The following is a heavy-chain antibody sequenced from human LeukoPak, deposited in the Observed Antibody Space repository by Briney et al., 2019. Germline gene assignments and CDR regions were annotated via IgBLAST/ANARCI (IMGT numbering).Heavy chain of an antibody. CDR2: INSDGSIT. CDR3: ARTEVDYYDSSGYSSPLGY. V-gene: IGHV3-74*01. CDR1: GFTFSSYW. J-gene: IGHJ4*02. Sequence: GGSLRLSCAASGFTFSSYWMHWVRQALGKGLIWVSRINSDGSITSYADSVKGRFTISRDNAKNTLYLQMNSLRADDTAVYYCARTEVDYYDSSGYSSPLGYWGQGTLVTVSS. D-gene: IGHD3-22*01.